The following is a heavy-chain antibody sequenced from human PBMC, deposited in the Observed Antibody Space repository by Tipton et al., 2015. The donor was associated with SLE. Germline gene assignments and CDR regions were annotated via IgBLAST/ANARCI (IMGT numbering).Heavy chain of an antibody. V-gene: IGHV4-59*11. J-gene: IGHJ6*02. CDR3: ARERQYVYGDSGTRHGVDV. Sequence: TLSLTCTVSGGSITGHYWSCIRQPPGKGLEWIGYIYKSGTTNYNPSLKTRVTMSIDASQNQFSLRLTSVTAADTAMYYCARERQYVYGDSGTRHGVDVWGPGTMVTVAS. CDR1: GGSITGHY. D-gene: IGHD4-17*01. CDR2: IYKSGTT.